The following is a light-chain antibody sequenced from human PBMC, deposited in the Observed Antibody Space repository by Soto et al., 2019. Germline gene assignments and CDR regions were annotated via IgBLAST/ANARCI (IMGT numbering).Light chain of an antibody. Sequence: DIQITQSPSSLSSYLLDIVTITCRASQDINVYLNWYQQKPGEVPKLLIYSASTLHSGVPSRFTGSGSETDFTLTIRSLQPEDFATYYCQHGYVAPYSFGEGAKVDI. CDR3: QHGYVAPYS. J-gene: IGKJ2*03. CDR1: QDINVY. CDR2: SAS. V-gene: IGKV1-39*01.